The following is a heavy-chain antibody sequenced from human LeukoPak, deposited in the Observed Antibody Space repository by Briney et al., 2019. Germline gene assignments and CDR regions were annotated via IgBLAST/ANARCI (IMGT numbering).Heavy chain of an antibody. J-gene: IGHJ4*02. V-gene: IGHV1-2*02. Sequence: ASVKVSCKASGYTFTGYYMHWVRQAPGQGLEWMGWINPNSGGTNCAQKFQGRVTMTRDTSISTAYMELSRLRSDDTAVYYCARSFLSRYCTNGVCWFDYWGQGTLVTVSS. CDR1: GYTFTGYY. D-gene: IGHD2-8*01. CDR2: INPNSGGT. CDR3: ARSFLSRYCTNGVCWFDY.